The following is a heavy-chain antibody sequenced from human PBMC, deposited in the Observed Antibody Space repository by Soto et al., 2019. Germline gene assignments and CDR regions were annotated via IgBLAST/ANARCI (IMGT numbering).Heavy chain of an antibody. CDR3: AHSRCGGDCLQSYSSHYYYGMDV. CDR2: IYWDDDK. J-gene: IGHJ6*02. D-gene: IGHD2-21*02. Sequence: QITLKESGPTLVRPTQTLTLTCTFSGFSLSTSGVGVGWIRQPPGKALEWLALIYWDDDKRYSPSLKSRLTITKDTSKHHVVLTMTNMDPVDTATYYCAHSRCGGDCLQSYSSHYYYGMDVWGQGTTVTVSS. CDR1: GFSLSTSGVG. V-gene: IGHV2-5*02.